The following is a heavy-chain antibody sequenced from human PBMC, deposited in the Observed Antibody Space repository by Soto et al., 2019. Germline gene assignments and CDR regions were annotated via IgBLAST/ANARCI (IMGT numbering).Heavy chain of an antibody. CDR3: ARVLGGIPILAY. CDR1: GYTFTNYY. CDR2: INTNSGGT. V-gene: IGHV1-2*04. J-gene: IGHJ4*02. Sequence: QVQLEQSGAEVKKPGASVKVSCKVSGYTFTNYYLHWVRQAPGQGLEWMGWINTNSGGTSYAQKFQGWVTMTRDTHISTAYMELNRLTSDDKDSDYCARVLGGIPILAYWGQGTLVTVSS. D-gene: IGHD1-26*01.